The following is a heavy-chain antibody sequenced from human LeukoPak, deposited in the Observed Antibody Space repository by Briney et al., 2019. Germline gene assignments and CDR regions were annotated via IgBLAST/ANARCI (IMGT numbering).Heavy chain of an antibody. CDR2: IYYSGST. J-gene: IGHJ4*02. CDR3: ARQGPLTTAVTTRTNPFDY. V-gene: IGHV4-31*03. Sequence: SQTLSFTCTVSGGSISSGGYYWSWIRQHPGKGLEWIGYIYYSGSTNYNPSLKSRVTISVDTSKNQFSLKLNSVTAADTAVYYCARQGPLTTAVTTRTNPFDYWGQGTLVTVSS. CDR1: GGSISSGGYY. D-gene: IGHD4-11*01.